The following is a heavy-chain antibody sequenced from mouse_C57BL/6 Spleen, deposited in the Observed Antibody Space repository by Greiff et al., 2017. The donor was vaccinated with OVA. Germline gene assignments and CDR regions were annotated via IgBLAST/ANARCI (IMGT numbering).Heavy chain of an antibody. CDR2: INPSSGYT. D-gene: IGHD1-1*01. CDR1: GYTFTSYW. Sequence: QVQLQQSGAELAKPGASVKLSCKASGYTFTSYWMHWVKQRPGQGLEWIGYINPSSGYTKYNQKFQDKATLTADKSSSTAYMQLSSLPYEDSAVYDSAREGRTTVVAAFDYWGQGTTLTVSS. V-gene: IGHV1-7*01. J-gene: IGHJ2*01. CDR3: AREGRTTVVAAFDY.